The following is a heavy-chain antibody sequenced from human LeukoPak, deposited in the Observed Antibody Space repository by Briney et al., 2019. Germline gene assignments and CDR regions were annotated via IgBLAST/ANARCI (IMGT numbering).Heavy chain of an antibody. CDR2: ISYDGKNK. D-gene: IGHD2-2*01. J-gene: IGHJ4*02. Sequence: GGSLRLSCAASGFTFNNYGMHWVRQAPGKGLEWVAVISYDGKNKHYPDSVKGRFTISRDISTDTLWLQMDSLRTEDTAVYYCAKGPLRGTAAAIDYWGQGTLVTVSS. CDR1: GFTFNNYG. CDR3: AKGPLRGTAAAIDY. V-gene: IGHV3-30*18.